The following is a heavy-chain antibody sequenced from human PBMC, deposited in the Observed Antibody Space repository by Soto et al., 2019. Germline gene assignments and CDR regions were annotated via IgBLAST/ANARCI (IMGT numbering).Heavy chain of an antibody. CDR1: GGSFSGYY. V-gene: IGHV4-34*01. D-gene: IGHD6-25*01. CDR3: ARGRGSAGPDAFDI. J-gene: IGHJ3*02. CDR2: IKHSGNT. Sequence: QVQLQQWGAGLLKPSETLSLTCAVHGGSFSGYYWSWIRQPPGKGLEWIVEIKHSGNTNYNPSLKSRVTISVDTSKNQFSLRLSSVTAADTAVYYCARGRGSAGPDAFDIWGQGTMVTVSS.